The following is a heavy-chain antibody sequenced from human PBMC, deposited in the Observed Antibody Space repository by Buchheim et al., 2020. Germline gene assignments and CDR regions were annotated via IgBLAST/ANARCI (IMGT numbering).Heavy chain of an antibody. Sequence: QVHLQESGPGLVKPSETLSLTCTVSGVSISDNYWSWIRQTPGKGLEWIAYINYRGTTNYNPSLKSRVTISVDTSKNQFSLKLSSVTAADTAVYYCARDQGYYDSSGYYFDRPFDYWGQGTL. J-gene: IGHJ4*02. D-gene: IGHD3-22*01. CDR1: GVSISDNY. V-gene: IGHV4-59*12. CDR3: ARDQGYYDSSGYYFDRPFDY. CDR2: INYRGTT.